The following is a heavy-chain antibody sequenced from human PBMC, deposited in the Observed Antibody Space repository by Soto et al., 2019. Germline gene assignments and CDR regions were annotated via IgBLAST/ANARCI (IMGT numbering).Heavy chain of an antibody. J-gene: IGHJ4*02. CDR3: ARDKITGLFDY. Sequence: QVQLQQWGAGLLKPSETLSLTCAVYGGSFSGYYWTWIRQPPGTGLEWIGEINHSGSTNYNPALKSRVTISLHPSKNQFSLKLTSLTAADTAVYYCARDKITGLFDYWGQGTLVTVSS. D-gene: IGHD2-8*02. CDR1: GGSFSGYY. CDR2: INHSGST. V-gene: IGHV4-34*01.